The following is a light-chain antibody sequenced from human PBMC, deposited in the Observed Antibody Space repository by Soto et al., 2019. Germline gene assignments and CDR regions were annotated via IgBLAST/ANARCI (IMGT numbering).Light chain of an antibody. Sequence: EIVMTQSPVTLSVSPGERATLSCRASQSISRYLAWYQQKPGQGPRLLIFGTSSRATGIPDRFSGSGSGTDFTLTISRLEVEDCAVYYCQHYGRSTWTFGQGTKVDIK. J-gene: IGKJ1*01. V-gene: IGKV3-20*01. CDR1: QSISRY. CDR2: GTS. CDR3: QHYGRSTWT.